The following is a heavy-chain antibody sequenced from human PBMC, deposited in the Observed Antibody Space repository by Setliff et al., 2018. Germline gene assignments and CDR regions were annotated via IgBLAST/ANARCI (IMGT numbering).Heavy chain of an antibody. J-gene: IGHJ4*02. CDR1: GGSISSSNW. CDR2: IYHSGST. Sequence: PSETLSLTCAVSGGSISSSNWWSWVRQPPGKGLEWIGEIYHSGSTNYNPSLKSRVTISVDTSKNRFSLKLSSVTAADTAVYYCASWGTVTLFDYWGQGTLVTVSS. CDR3: ASWGTVTLFDY. V-gene: IGHV4-4*02. D-gene: IGHD4-4*01.